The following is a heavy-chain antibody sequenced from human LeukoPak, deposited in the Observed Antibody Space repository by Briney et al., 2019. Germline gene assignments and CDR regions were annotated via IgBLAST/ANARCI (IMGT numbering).Heavy chain of an antibody. CDR3: ASGYYYDSSGYYHDY. Sequence: GGSLRLSCAASGFTFSSYGMHWVRQAPGKGLEWVAVIWYDGSNKYYADSVKGRFTISRDNSKNTLYLQMNSLRAEDTAVYYCASGYYYDSSGYYHDYWGQGTLVTVSS. J-gene: IGHJ4*02. D-gene: IGHD3-22*01. CDR1: GFTFSSYG. V-gene: IGHV3-33*08. CDR2: IWYDGSNK.